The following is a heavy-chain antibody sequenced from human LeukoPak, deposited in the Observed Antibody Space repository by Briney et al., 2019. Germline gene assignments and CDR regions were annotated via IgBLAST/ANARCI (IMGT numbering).Heavy chain of an antibody. Sequence: PSETLSLTCTVSGGPISSYYWSWIRQPPGKGLEWIGYIYYSGSTNYNPSLKSRVTISVDTSKNQFSLKLSSVTAADTAVYYCACLVGATIQAFDIWGQGTMVTVSS. D-gene: IGHD1-26*01. CDR2: IYYSGST. CDR1: GGPISSYY. J-gene: IGHJ3*02. CDR3: ACLVGATIQAFDI. V-gene: IGHV4-59*08.